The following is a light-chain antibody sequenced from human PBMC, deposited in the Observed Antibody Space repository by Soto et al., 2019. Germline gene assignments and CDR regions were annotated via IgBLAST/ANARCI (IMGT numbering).Light chain of an antibody. CDR1: SSSIGNNY. CDR2: DNN. J-gene: IGLJ3*02. Sequence: QSVLTQPPSVSAAPGQKVTISCSGTSSSIGNNYVSWYQQFPGTAPKLLIDDNNKRHSGIPDRFSGSKSGTSATLGITGLQTGDEADYYCTSWDSSLSVVMFGGGTKLTVL. V-gene: IGLV1-51*01. CDR3: TSWDSSLSVVM.